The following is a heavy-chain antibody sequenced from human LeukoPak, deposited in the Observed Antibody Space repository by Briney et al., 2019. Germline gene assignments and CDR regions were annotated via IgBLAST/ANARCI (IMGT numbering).Heavy chain of an antibody. CDR3: ARERAVTGHYYYYGVDV. CDR2: IYYSGST. CDR1: GGSISSYY. J-gene: IGHJ6*02. Sequence: SETLSLTCTVSGGSISSYYWSWIRQPPGKGLEWIGYIYYSGSTNCNPSLKSRVTISVDTSKNQFSLKLSSVTAADTAVYYCARERAVTGHYYYYGVDVWGQGITVTVSS. D-gene: IGHD4-17*01. V-gene: IGHV4-59*01.